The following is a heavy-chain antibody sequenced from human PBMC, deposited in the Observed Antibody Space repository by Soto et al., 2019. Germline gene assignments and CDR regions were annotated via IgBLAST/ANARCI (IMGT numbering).Heavy chain of an antibody. D-gene: IGHD3-3*01. J-gene: IGHJ6*02. CDR3: AKDVLGLYDAYGMDV. CDR1: GFTFDDYT. CDR2: ISWDGGST. V-gene: IGHV3-43*01. Sequence: PGGSLRLSCAASGFTFDDYTMHWVRQAPGKGLEWVSLISWDGGSTYYADSVKGRFTISRDNSINSLYLQMNSLRTEDTALYYCAKDVLGLYDAYGMDVWGQGTTVTVSS.